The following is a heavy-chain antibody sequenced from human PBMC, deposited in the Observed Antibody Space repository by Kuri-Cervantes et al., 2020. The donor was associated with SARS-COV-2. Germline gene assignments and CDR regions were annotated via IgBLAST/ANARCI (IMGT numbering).Heavy chain of an antibody. Sequence: LSLTCAASGFTFSSYSMNWVRQAPGKGLEWVSYISSSSSTIYYADSVKGRFTISRDNAKNSLYLQMNSLRAEDTAVYYWARDYYDFWSGYYVPYYYYYYGMDVWGQGTTVTVSS. J-gene: IGHJ6*02. CDR2: ISSSSSTI. D-gene: IGHD3-3*01. CDR1: GFTFSSYS. CDR3: ARDYYDFWSGYYVPYYYYYYGMDV. V-gene: IGHV3-48*01.